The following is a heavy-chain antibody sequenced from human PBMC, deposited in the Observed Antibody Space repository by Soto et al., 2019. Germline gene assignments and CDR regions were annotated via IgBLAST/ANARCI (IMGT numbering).Heavy chain of an antibody. V-gene: IGHV3-33*01. CDR3: AREYYYGSGRHFDY. Sequence: QVQLVESGGGVVQPGRYLRLSCAASGFTFSSYGMHWVRQAPGKGLEWVAVIWYDGRNKYYADSVKARFTISRDNSKNTLYLQMNSLRAEDTAVYYCAREYYYGSGRHFDYWGQGTLVTVSS. D-gene: IGHD3-10*01. CDR1: GFTFSSYG. CDR2: IWYDGRNK. J-gene: IGHJ4*02.